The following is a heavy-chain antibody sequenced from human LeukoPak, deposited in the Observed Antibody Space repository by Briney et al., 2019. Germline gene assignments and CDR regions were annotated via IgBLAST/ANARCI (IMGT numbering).Heavy chain of an antibody. V-gene: IGHV3-30*04. CDR1: GFTFSNFA. Sequence: GKSLRLSCATSGFTFSNFALHWVRQAPGKGLEWVAATSYEGNGTFYAGSVKGRFTISRDNSKNTLYLQMNSLRAEDTAVYYCAKDLARGVGSGSYLYSDAFDIWGQGTMVTVSS. D-gene: IGHD3-10*01. CDR2: TSYEGNGT. J-gene: IGHJ3*02. CDR3: AKDLARGVGSGSYLYSDAFDI.